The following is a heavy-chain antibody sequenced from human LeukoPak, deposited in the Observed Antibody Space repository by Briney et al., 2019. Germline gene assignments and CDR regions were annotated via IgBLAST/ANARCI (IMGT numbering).Heavy chain of an antibody. V-gene: IGHV1-46*01. J-gene: IGHJ4*02. CDR3: ARRGGRARYCNSTSCYGGFDY. Sequence: GASVKVSCKASGYTFTSYYMHWVRQAPGQGLEWMGIINPSGGSTSYAQKFQGRVTMTRDTSTSTVYMELSSLRSEDTAVYYCARRGGRARYCNSTSCYGGFDYWGQGTLVTVSS. CDR1: GYTFTSYY. CDR2: INPSGGST. D-gene: IGHD2-2*01.